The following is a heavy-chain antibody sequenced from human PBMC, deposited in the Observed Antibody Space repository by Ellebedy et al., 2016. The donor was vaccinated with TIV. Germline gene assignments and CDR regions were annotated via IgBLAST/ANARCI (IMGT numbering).Heavy chain of an antibody. CDR2: ISVYNGNT. D-gene: IGHD3-22*01. CDR1: GYTFTSYG. Sequence: AASVKVSCKASGYTFTSYGISWVRQAPGQGLEWMGWISVYNGNTNYAQKLQGRVTITRDTSASTAYMELSSLRSEDTAVYYCARLSRVYDSSGYNWFDPWGQGTLVTVSS. J-gene: IGHJ5*02. V-gene: IGHV1-18*01. CDR3: ARLSRVYDSSGYNWFDP.